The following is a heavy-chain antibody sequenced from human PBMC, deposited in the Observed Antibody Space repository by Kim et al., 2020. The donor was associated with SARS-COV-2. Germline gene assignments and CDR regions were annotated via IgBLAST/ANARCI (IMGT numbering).Heavy chain of an antibody. CDR2: IKQDGSEK. CDR1: GFTFSSYW. D-gene: IGHD2-2*01. V-gene: IGHV3-7*03. J-gene: IGHJ6*02. CDR3: ASDRCSSTSCYYYYDMDA. Sequence: GGSLRLSCAASGFTFSSYWSSWVRQAPGKGLEWVANIKQDGSEKYYVDSAKGRLTISTDNAKNPLYLQMNSLRAEDTAVYYCASDRCSSTSCYYYYDMDAWGQGTTVTVSS.